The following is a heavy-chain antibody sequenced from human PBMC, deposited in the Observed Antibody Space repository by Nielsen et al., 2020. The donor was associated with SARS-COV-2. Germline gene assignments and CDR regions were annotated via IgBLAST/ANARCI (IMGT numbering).Heavy chain of an antibody. CDR2: IYYSGST. D-gene: IGHD2-15*01. J-gene: IGHJ4*02. Sequence: SETLSLTCTVSGGSISSYYWSWIRQPPGKGLEWIGSIYYSGSTYYNPSLKSRVTISVDTSKNQFSLKLSSVTAADTAVYYCASGDCSGGSCYRNFDYWGQGTLVTVSS. CDR1: GGSISSYY. CDR3: ASGDCSGGSCYRNFDY. V-gene: IGHV4-59*05.